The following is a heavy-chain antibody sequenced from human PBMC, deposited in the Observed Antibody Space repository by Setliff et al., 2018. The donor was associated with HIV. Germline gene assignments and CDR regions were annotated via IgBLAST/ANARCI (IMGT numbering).Heavy chain of an antibody. J-gene: IGHJ4*02. D-gene: IGHD7-27*01. Sequence: GGSLRLSCVASGFSVNSNYMSWVRQAPGKRLEWVSIIYDGGTTYYGDSVKGRFSISRDYSKNTLYLQMNSLRAADTAMYYCAKNMPSGDPFEYWGQGTLVTVSS. V-gene: IGHV3-53*01. CDR2: IYDGGTT. CDR3: AKNMPSGDPFEY. CDR1: GFSVNSNY.